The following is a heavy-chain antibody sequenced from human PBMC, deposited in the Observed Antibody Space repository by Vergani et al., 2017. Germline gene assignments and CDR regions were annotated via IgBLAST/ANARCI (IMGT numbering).Heavy chain of an antibody. CDR3: AGDTHSWQRADR. V-gene: IGHV4-61*02. CDR2: LSTTGGA. CDR1: GDSISSDNLY. D-gene: IGHD6-13*01. J-gene: IGHJ5*02. Sequence: QVQLQESGPGLLKPSQTLSLICTVSGDSISSDNLYWHWLRQPAGKGLEWIGSLSTTGGATHASHNPSLKSRVSISVDTSKSQFSLRLTSVTAADSAIYYCAGDTHSWQRADRWGQGLLVSVSS.